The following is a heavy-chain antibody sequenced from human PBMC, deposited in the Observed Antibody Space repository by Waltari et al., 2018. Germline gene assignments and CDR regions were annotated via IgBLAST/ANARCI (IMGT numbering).Heavy chain of an antibody. CDR2: IRNSGPSI. CDR1: GFSLSENG. J-gene: IGHJ4*02. Sequence: EVHLVESGGDLVQPGGSLRLSCATSGFSLSENGMNWVGQAQGKWLEWVSYIRNSGPSIYYADSGRGRLTISRDTANNSLYLQMNNLRADDTVVYYCARQFAYWGQGALVTVSS. CDR3: ARQFAY. V-gene: IGHV3-48*03.